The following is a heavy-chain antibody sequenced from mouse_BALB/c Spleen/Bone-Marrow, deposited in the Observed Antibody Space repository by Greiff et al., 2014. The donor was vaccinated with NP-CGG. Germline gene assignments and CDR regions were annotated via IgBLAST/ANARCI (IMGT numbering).Heavy chain of an antibody. V-gene: IGHV14-3*02. J-gene: IGHJ2*01. Sequence: EVQRVESGAELVKPGASVKLSCTASGFNIKDTYMHWVKQRPEQGLEWIGRIDPANGNTKYDPKFQGKATITADTSSNTDYLQLSSLTSEDTAVYYCASYIYGYYFDYWGQGTTLTVSS. CDR3: ASYIYGYYFDY. D-gene: IGHD2-12*01. CDR1: GFNIKDTY. CDR2: IDPANGNT.